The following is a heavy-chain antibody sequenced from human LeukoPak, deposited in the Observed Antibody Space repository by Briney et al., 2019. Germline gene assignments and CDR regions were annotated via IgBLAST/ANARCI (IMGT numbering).Heavy chain of an antibody. CDR1: GFTFSSYS. Sequence: PGGSLRLSCAASGFTFSSYSMSWVRQAPGKGLEWVSSISSSSSYIYYADSVKGRFTISRDNAKNSLYLQMNSLRAEDTAVYYCARDQSLRYFDWLLFKGPSYYYYMDVWGKGTTVTVSS. J-gene: IGHJ6*03. D-gene: IGHD3-9*01. CDR3: ARDQSLRYFDWLLFKGPSYYYYMDV. V-gene: IGHV3-21*01. CDR2: ISSSSSYI.